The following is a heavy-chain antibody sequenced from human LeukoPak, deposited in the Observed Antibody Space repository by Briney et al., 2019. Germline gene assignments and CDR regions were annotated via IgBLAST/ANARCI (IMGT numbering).Heavy chain of an antibody. CDR1: GGSISSYY. V-gene: IGHV4-59*01. D-gene: IGHD5-24*01. CDR2: IYYSGST. Sequence: SETLSLTCTVSGGSISSYYWSWIRQPPAKGLEWIGYIYYSGSTNYNPSLKSRVTISVDTSKNQFSLKLSSVTAADTAVYYCARVVRDGYNYYFDYWGQGTLVTVSS. CDR3: ARVVRDGYNYYFDY. J-gene: IGHJ4*02.